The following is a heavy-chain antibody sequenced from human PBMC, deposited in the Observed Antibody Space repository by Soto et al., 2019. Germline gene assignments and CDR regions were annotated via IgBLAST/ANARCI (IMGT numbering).Heavy chain of an antibody. J-gene: IGHJ5*02. Sequence: QVQLVQSGAEVKKPGASVKVSCKASGYTFTSYGISWVRQAPGQGLEWMGWISAHKGNTNYAQKLQGRVTMTTDTATSRAYMELRSLRSEDTAGYYCARGTTVETGSSWGQGTLVTVSS. CDR1: GYTFTSYG. CDR3: ARGTTVETGSS. V-gene: IGHV1-18*01. CDR2: ISAHKGNT. D-gene: IGHD4-4*01.